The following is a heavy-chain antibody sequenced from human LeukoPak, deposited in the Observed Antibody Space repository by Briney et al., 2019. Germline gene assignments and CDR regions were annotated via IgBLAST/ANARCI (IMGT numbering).Heavy chain of an antibody. CDR2: INPSGGST. V-gene: IGHV1-46*01. CDR1: GYTFTSYY. CDR3: ARGPPHVAMATITPDY. J-gene: IGHJ4*02. Sequence: ASVKVSCKASGYTFTSYYMHWVRQAPGQGLEWMGIINPSGGSTSYAQKFQGRVTMTRDTSTSTVYMELSSLRSEDTAVYYCARGPPHVAMATITPDYWGQGTLVTVSS. D-gene: IGHD5-24*01.